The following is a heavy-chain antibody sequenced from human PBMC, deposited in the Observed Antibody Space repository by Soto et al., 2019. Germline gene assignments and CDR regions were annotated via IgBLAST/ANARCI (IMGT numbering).Heavy chain of an antibody. CDR1: GFTVSSNY. CDR2: IYSGGST. Sequence: EVQLVETGGDLIQPGGSLRLSCAASGFTVSSNYMSWVRQAPGKGLEWVSVIYSGGSTYYADSVRGRFTISRDNSKNTLYLQMKSLRAEDTAVYYCARDPPATRDGMDVWGQGTTVTVSS. J-gene: IGHJ6*02. CDR3: ARDPPATRDGMDV. V-gene: IGHV3-53*02.